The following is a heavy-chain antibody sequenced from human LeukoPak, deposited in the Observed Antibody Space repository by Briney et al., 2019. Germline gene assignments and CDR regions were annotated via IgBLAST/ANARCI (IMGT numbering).Heavy chain of an antibody. V-gene: IGHV3-7*03. CDR3: ARDLPFSPYCTSPTSCYPNYFFDH. CDR1: GFTFSSYW. D-gene: IGHD2/OR15-2a*01. CDR2: IKQDGSEK. J-gene: IGHJ4*02. Sequence: GRSLTLSCAASGFTFSSYWMTWVRQAPGKGLELVANIKQDGSEKYYVDPVKGRFTISRDNAKNSLSLQMNSLRAEDKAVYYCARDLPFSPYCTSPTSCYPNYFFDHWGQGTLVTVSS.